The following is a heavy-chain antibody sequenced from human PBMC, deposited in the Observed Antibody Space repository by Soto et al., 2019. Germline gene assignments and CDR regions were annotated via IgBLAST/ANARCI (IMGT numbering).Heavy chain of an antibody. D-gene: IGHD3-9*01. CDR1: GGSFSGYY. J-gene: IGHJ4*02. V-gene: IGHV4-34*01. Sequence: QVQLQQWGAGLLKPSETLSLTCAVYGGSFSGYYWSWIRQPPGKGLEWIGEINHSGSTNYNPSLKGRATISVDTSKNQFSLKLSSVTAADTAVYYWAKKSDFDWLLDYFDYWGREPWSPSPQ. CDR3: AKKSDFDWLLDYFDY. CDR2: INHSGST.